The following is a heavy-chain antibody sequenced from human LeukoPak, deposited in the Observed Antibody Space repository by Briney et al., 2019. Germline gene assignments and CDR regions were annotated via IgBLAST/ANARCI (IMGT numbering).Heavy chain of an antibody. J-gene: IGHJ3*01. Sequence: GRSLRLSCAASGFIFTTYGAHWVRQAPGKGLGWVAVIWHDKTDKYYADSVKGRFTISRDNSKNTLYLQMDSLRVEDTAVYYCARGRDLPAFDLWGQGTLVTVSS. D-gene: IGHD3-10*01. CDR1: GFIFTTYG. CDR3: ARGRDLPAFDL. V-gene: IGHV3-33*01. CDR2: IWHDKTDK.